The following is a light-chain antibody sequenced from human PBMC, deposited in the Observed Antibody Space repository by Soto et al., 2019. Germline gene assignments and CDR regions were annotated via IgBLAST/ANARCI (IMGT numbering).Light chain of an antibody. CDR3: QQDSSWPLT. J-gene: IGKJ4*01. V-gene: IGKV1-5*03. CDR1: QSIDSW. Sequence: DIQITLSPSTLSASVGDRVTITCRASQSIDSWLAWYQQKPGKAPKLLIHKTSNLESGVPSRFSGSGSGTEFTLSISSLQSEHLGVYYCQQDSSWPLTFGGGTKVDIK. CDR2: KTS.